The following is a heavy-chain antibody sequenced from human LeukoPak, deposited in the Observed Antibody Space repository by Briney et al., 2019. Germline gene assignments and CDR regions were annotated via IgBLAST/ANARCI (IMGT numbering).Heavy chain of an antibody. CDR2: IIRSGSKV. J-gene: IGHJ6*02. CDR1: GFTFSSYE. CDR3: ARDKRSVGLLGYVMDV. V-gene: IGHV3-48*03. D-gene: IGHD2-21*01. Sequence: GGSLRLSCAASGFTFSSYEMNWVRQAPGKGLEWVSYIIRSGSKVYYADSVKGRFTISRDNAKNSLYLQMNSLRAEDTAVYYCARDKRSVGLLGYVMDVWGQGTTVTVSS.